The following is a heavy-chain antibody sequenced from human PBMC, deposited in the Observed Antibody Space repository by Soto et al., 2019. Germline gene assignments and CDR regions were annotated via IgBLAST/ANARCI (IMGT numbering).Heavy chain of an antibody. Sequence: ASVKVSCKASGGTFSSYAISWVRQAPGQGLEWMGGIIPIFGTANYAQKFQGRVTITADESTSTAYMELSSLRSEDAAVYYCARSIFGVVPPGCYGMDVWGQGTTVTVSS. D-gene: IGHD3-3*01. CDR3: ARSIFGVVPPGCYGMDV. CDR2: IIPIFGTA. J-gene: IGHJ6*02. CDR1: GGTFSSYA. V-gene: IGHV1-69*13.